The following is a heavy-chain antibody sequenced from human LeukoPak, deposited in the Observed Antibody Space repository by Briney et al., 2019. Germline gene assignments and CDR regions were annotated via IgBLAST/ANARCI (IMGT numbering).Heavy chain of an antibody. D-gene: IGHD1-26*01. CDR2: ISVYNGNT. J-gene: IGHJ6*03. CDR1: VYTFTNYG. CDR3: ARLELHYYYMDV. Sequence: ASVMVSCKASVYTFTNYGITWVRQAPGQGREWMGWISVYNGNTNYAQKLQGRVTMTTDTPTSTAYMELRSLRSDATAVYYCARLELHYYYMDVWGKGTTVTVSS. V-gene: IGHV1-18*01.